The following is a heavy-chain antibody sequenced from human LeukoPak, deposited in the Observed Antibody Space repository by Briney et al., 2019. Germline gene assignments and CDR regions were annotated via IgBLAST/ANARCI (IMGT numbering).Heavy chain of an antibody. V-gene: IGHV3-74*03. CDR1: GFTFSSYW. Sequence: GGSLRHSCAASGFTFSSYWMHWVRQAPGKGLVWVSRINSDGSTTYADFVKGRFTISRDNAKNTLYLQMDSLRGEDTAVYYCARVPHGEGYFDSWGQGTLVADSS. J-gene: IGHJ4*02. CDR3: ARVPHGEGYFDS. CDR2: INSDGST.